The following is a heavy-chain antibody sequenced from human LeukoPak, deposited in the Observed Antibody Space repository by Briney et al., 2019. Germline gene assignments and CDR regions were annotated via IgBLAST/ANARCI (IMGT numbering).Heavy chain of an antibody. J-gene: IGHJ4*02. CDR1: GFTFNAYG. CDR3: AKDESMAAAAYYFGY. Sequence: GRSQRLSCAASGFTFNAYGMHWVRQAPGKGLEWVAVISSDGRDKKSADSVKGRFTTSRDNSKNMVYLQMNSLRPEDTAVYYCAKDESMAAAAYYFGYWGQGTLVTVSS. CDR2: ISSDGRDK. D-gene: IGHD6-13*01. V-gene: IGHV3-30*18.